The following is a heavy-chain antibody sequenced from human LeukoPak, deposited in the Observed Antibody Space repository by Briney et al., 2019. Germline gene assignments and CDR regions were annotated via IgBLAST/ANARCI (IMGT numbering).Heavy chain of an antibody. CDR2: IGSGGGNI. CDR3: VRGIAGFDS. V-gene: IGHV3-23*01. J-gene: IGHJ4*02. D-gene: IGHD6-13*01. Sequence: GGSLRLSCAASGFTFSSFAMTWARQAPAKGLEWVSSIGSGGGNIFYADSVKGRFTISRDNSKNTLYLQMSSLRAEDTAVYHCVRGIAGFDSRGQGTLVTVSS. CDR1: GFTFSSFA.